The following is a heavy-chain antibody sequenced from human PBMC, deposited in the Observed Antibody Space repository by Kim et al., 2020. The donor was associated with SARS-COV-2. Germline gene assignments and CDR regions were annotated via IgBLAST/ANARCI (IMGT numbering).Heavy chain of an antibody. CDR1: GGSISSGSYF. CDR3: ARLRPGRLALFDF. Sequence: SETLSLTCTVSGGSISSGSYFWGWIRQPPGKGLEWIGSIHYSGSPYYNPSLKSRVTISVDTSNNQFSLRVSSVTAADTAVYYCARLRPGRLALFDFWGQG. CDR2: IHYSGSP. D-gene: IGHD1-26*01. J-gene: IGHJ4*02. V-gene: IGHV4-39*01.